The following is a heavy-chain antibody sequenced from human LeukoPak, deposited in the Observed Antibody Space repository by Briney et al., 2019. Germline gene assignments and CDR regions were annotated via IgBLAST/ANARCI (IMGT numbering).Heavy chain of an antibody. D-gene: IGHD6-13*01. J-gene: IGHJ5*02. Sequence: NSSETLSLTCAVYGGSFSGYYWSWIRQPPGKGLEWIGEINHSGSTNYNPSLKSRVTISVDTSKNQFSLKLSSETAADTAVYYCARVGRQQLVYWFDPWGQGTLVTVSS. CDR3: ARVGRQQLVYWFDP. CDR2: INHSGST. V-gene: IGHV4-34*01. CDR1: GGSFSGYY.